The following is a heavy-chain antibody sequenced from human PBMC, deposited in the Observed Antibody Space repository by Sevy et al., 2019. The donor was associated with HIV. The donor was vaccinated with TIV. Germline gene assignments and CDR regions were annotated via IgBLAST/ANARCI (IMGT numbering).Heavy chain of an antibody. Sequence: SETLSLTCAVSGVSVSSDTYYWSWIRQPPGKGLEWIGYVYHTGSTTYSPSFKSRVTISVDTSKNQFSLRLFSVAAADTAVYYCAREPYFFDKSGYYWDYWGQGALVTVSS. CDR2: VYHTGST. J-gene: IGHJ4*02. CDR1: GVSVSSDTYY. V-gene: IGHV4-61*01. CDR3: AREPYFFDKSGYYWDY. D-gene: IGHD3-22*01.